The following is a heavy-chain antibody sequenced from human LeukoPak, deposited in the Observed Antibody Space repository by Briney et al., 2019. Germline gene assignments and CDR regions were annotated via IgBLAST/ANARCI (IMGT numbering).Heavy chain of an antibody. J-gene: IGHJ4*02. CDR3: TRDLTGTTWSENDY. CDR2: IYSGDRT. CDR1: GLSVRGSY. Sequence: GGSLRLSCVASGLSVRGSYMSWVRQAPGKGLKWVSVIYSGDRTYYADSVKGRFTISRDTSKNTLYLQMNNLRADDTAMYYCTRDLTGTTWSENDYWGQGTLVTISS. V-gene: IGHV3-53*01. D-gene: IGHD6-13*01.